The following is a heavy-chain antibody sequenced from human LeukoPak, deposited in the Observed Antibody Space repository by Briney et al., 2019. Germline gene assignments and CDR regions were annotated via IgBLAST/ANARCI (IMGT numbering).Heavy chain of an antibody. D-gene: IGHD2-2*01. CDR3: ARTNCSSTSCYESYWFDP. J-gene: IGHJ5*02. V-gene: IGHV1-69*04. Sequence: GASVKVSCKASGGTFSSYAISWVRQAPGQGLEWMGRIIPILGIANYAQKFQGRVTITADKSTGTAYMELSSLRSEDTAVYYCARTNCSSTSCYESYWFDPWGQGTLVTVSS. CDR2: IIPILGIA. CDR1: GGTFSSYA.